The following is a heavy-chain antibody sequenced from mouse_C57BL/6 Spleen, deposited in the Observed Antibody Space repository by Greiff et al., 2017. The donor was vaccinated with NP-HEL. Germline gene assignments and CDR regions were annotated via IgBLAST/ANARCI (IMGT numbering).Heavy chain of an antibody. Sequence: DVQLQESGPVLVKPGPSVKISCKASGFTFTDYYMHWVKQSHGKSLEWIGLVYPYNGGTSYNQKFKGKATLTVDTSSSTAYMELNSLTSEDSAVYYCVLLLYEAMDYWGQGTSDTVSS. J-gene: IGHJ4*01. CDR2: VYPYNGGT. D-gene: IGHD2-1*01. CDR3: VLLLYEAMDY. V-gene: IGHV1-36*01. CDR1: GFTFTDYY.